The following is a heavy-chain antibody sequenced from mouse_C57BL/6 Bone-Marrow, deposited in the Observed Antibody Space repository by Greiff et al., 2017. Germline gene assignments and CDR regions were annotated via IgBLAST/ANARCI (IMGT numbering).Heavy chain of an antibody. Sequence: QVQLQQPGAELVKPGASVKMSCKASGYTFTSYWITWVKQRPGQGLEWIGDIYPGSGSTNYNEKFKSKATLTVDTSSSTAYMQLSSLTAEYSAVYYCARELLYYFDYWGQGTTLTVSS. CDR3: ARELLYYFDY. J-gene: IGHJ2*01. CDR1: GYTFTSYW. CDR2: IYPGSGST. D-gene: IGHD6-1*01. V-gene: IGHV1-55*01.